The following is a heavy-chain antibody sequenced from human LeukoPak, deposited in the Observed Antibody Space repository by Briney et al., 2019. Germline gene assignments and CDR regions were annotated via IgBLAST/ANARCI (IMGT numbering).Heavy chain of an antibody. CDR1: GGTFSSYA. CDR3: ASYNLRTMAVTTGLDY. J-gene: IGHJ4*02. V-gene: IGHV1-69*05. CDR2: IIPIFGTA. D-gene: IGHD4-23*01. Sequence: ASVKVSCKASGGTFSSYAISWVRQAPGQGLEWMGGIIPIFGTANYAQKFQGRVTITTDESTSTAYMELSSLRSEDTAVYYCASYNLRTMAVTTGLDYWGQGTLVTVSS.